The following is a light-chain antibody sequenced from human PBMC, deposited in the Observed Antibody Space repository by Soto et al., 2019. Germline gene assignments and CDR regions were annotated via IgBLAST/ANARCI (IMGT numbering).Light chain of an antibody. V-gene: IGKV4-1*01. CDR2: WAS. J-gene: IGKJ1*01. Sequence: DIVMTQSPDSLAVSLGEGATINCKSSQTVLYSSNNKNYLAWYQQKPGQPPKLLISWASTRESGVPDRFSGSGSGTDFTLNISSLQAEDVAVYYCQQYYTTPQTFGQGTKVEI. CDR1: QTVLYSSNNKNY. CDR3: QQYYTTPQT.